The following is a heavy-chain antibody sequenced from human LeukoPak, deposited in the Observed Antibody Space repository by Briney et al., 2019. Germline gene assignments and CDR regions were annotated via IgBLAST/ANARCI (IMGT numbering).Heavy chain of an antibody. Sequence: PGGSLRLSRAASGFTFSTYAMSWVRLAPGKGLEWVSGISGSGGSTYYADSVKGRFTSSRHNSNNTLYVQMNSLRVEDTAVYYCAKSGGLSGSGRLAMDVWGQGTTVTVSS. CDR3: AKSGGLSGSGRLAMDV. CDR2: ISGSGGST. D-gene: IGHD3-10*01. V-gene: IGHV3-23*01. J-gene: IGHJ6*02. CDR1: GFTFSTYA.